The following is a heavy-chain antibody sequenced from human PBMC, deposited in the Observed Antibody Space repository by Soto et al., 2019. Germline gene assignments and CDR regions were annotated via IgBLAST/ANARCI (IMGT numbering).Heavy chain of an antibody. CDR1: GYTFTSFY. CDR3: ARDGITFGELKY. Sequence: QVQLVQSGAEVKKPGASVKVSCKASGYTFTSFYLHWVRQAPGQGLEWMGIVNPSGGATTYAQKFQGRVTMTRDTSTSTVYMELSSLGSDDTAVYYCARDGITFGELKYWGQGTLVTVSS. V-gene: IGHV1-46*01. CDR2: VNPSGGAT. D-gene: IGHD3-10*01. J-gene: IGHJ4*02.